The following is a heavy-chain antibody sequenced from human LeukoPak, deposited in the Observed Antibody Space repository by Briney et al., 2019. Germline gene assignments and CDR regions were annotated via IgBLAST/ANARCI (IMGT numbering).Heavy chain of an antibody. CDR3: ARDIPYYYYMDV. CDR2: IYYSGST. V-gene: IGHV4-31*03. Sequence: SETLSLTCTVSGGSISSGGYYWSWIRQHPGKGLEWIGYIYYSGSTYYNPSLKSRVTISVDTSENQFSLKLSSVTAADTAVYYCARDIPYYYYMDVWGKGTTVTVSS. CDR1: GGSISSGGYY. J-gene: IGHJ6*03.